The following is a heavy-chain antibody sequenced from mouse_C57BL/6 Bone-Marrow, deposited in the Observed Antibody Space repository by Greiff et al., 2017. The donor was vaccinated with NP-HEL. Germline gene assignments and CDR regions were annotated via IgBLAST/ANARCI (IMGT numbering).Heavy chain of an antibody. CDR1: GFNIKDDY. J-gene: IGHJ4*01. CDR3: TLHSSVAMDY. D-gene: IGHD3-1*01. CDR2: IDPENGDT. V-gene: IGHV14-4*01. Sequence: VQLKESGAELVRPGASVKLSCTASGFNIKDDYMHWVKQRPEQGLEWIGWIDPENGDTEYASKFQGKATITADTSSNTAYLQLSSLTSEDTAVYYCTLHSSVAMDYWGQGTSVTVSS.